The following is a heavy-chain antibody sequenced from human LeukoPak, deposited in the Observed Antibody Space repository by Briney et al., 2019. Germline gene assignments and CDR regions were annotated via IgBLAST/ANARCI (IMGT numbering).Heavy chain of an antibody. V-gene: IGHV4-59*08. J-gene: IGHJ4*02. D-gene: IGHD6-13*01. CDR2: IYYSGST. CDR1: GGSISSYY. Sequence: SETLSLTCTVSGGSISSYYWSWIRQPPGKGLEWIGYIYYSGSTYYNPSLKSRVTISVDTSKNQFSLKLSSVTAADTAVYYCARFSFSSSDFDYWGQGTLVTVSS. CDR3: ARFSFSSSDFDY.